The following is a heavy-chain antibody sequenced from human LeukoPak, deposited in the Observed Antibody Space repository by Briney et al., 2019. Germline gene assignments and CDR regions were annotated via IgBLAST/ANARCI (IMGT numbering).Heavy chain of an antibody. J-gene: IGHJ4*02. D-gene: IGHD3-22*01. CDR3: ASGVMYYDSSGRNY. V-gene: IGHV3-48*03. Sequence: GGSLRLSCAASGFPFSSSEMSWVRQAPGKGLGWVSYISNDGNTIYYADSVKGRFTISRDNAKNSGYLQMNSLRAEDTAVYYCASGVMYYDSSGRNYWGQGTLVTVSS. CDR2: ISNDGNTI. CDR1: GFPFSSSE.